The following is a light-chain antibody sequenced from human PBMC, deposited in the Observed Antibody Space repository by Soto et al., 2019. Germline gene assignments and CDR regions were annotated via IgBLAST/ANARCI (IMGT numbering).Light chain of an antibody. Sequence: DIQMTQSPSTLSASVGERVTITCRASQSISSWLAWYQHKPGRAPKLLIHDASSLQSGVPSRFSGSGSGTDFTLTISSLQPEDVATYYCQKYNSAPLTFGGGTKVDIK. V-gene: IGKV1-27*01. CDR1: QSISSW. J-gene: IGKJ4*01. CDR3: QKYNSAPLT. CDR2: DAS.